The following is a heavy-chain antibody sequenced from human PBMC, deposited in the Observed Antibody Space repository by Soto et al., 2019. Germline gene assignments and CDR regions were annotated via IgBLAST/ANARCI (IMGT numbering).Heavy chain of an antibody. Sequence: QVQLVESGGGVVQPGRSLRLSCAASGFTFSSYAMHWVRQAPGKGLEWVAVISYDGSNKYYADSVKGRFTISRDNSKNTLYLQMNSLRAEDTAVYYCARDPFGDHLLMDYYYGMDVWGQGTTVTVSS. CDR3: ARDPFGDHLLMDYYYGMDV. CDR1: GFTFSSYA. D-gene: IGHD3-10*01. V-gene: IGHV3-30-3*01. J-gene: IGHJ6*02. CDR2: ISYDGSNK.